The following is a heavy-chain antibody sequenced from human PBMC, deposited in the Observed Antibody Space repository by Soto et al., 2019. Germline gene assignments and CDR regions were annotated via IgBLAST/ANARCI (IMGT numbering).Heavy chain of an antibody. Sequence: QVPLVQSGAEVKKPGASVKVSCKASGYTFTSYGISWVRQAPGQGLEWMGWISAYNGNTNYAQKLQGRVTMTTDTSTSTAYMELRSLRSDDTAVYYCARDTVYYDSSGSIFDYWGQGTLVTVSS. J-gene: IGHJ4*02. CDR1: GYTFTSYG. D-gene: IGHD3-22*01. CDR3: ARDTVYYDSSGSIFDY. V-gene: IGHV1-18*04. CDR2: ISAYNGNT.